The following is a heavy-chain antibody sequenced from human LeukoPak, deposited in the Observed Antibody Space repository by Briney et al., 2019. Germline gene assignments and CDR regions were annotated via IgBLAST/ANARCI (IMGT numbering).Heavy chain of an antibody. CDR2: MNPNSGNT. CDR3: ARGDGTGYYYYYYMDV. V-gene: IGHV1-8*01. J-gene: IGHJ6*03. D-gene: IGHD4-17*01. Sequence: ASVKVSCKASGYTFTSYDINWVRQATGQGLEWMGWMNPNSGNTGYAQKFQGRVTKTRNTSISTAYMELSSLRSEDTAVYYCARGDGTGYYYYYYMDVWGKGTTVTVSS. CDR1: GYTFTSYD.